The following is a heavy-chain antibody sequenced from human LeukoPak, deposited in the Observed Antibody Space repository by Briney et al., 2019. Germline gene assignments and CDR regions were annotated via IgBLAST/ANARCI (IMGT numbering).Heavy chain of an antibody. Sequence: SETLSLTCAVYSGSFSGYYWSWIRQPPGKGLEWIGEINHSGSTNYNPSLKSRVTISVDTSKNQFSLKLSSVTAADTAVYYCAQRGSGYYYVDYWGQGTLVTVSS. V-gene: IGHV4-34*01. CDR3: AQRGSGYYYVDY. CDR1: SGSFSGYY. D-gene: IGHD3-22*01. CDR2: INHSGST. J-gene: IGHJ4*02.